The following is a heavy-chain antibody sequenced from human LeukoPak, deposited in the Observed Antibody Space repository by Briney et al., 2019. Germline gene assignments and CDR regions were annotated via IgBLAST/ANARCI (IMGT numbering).Heavy chain of an antibody. CDR3: AKDRLELRDYFYGMDV. D-gene: IGHD1-7*01. V-gene: IGHV3-9*01. CDR1: GFSFNDYA. J-gene: IGHJ6*02. CDR2: INWNSGSI. Sequence: GGSLRLSCAVSGFSFNDYAMHWVRQALGKGLEWVSGINWNSGSIGYADSVKGRFTISRDNAKNSLYLQMKSLRTEDTALYYCAKDRLELRDYFYGMDVWGQGTTVTVSS.